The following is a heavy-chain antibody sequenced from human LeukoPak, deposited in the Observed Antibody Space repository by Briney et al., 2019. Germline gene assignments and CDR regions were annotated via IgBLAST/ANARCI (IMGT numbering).Heavy chain of an antibody. CDR3: ARNCGGDCYYYYGMDV. D-gene: IGHD2-21*02. CDR2: MNPNSGNT. V-gene: IGHV1-8*01. Sequence: ASVKVSCKASGYTFTSYDINWVRQATGQGLEWMGWMNPNSGNTGYAQKFQGRVTMTRNTSISTAYMELSSLRSEDTAVYYCARNCGGDCYYYYGMDVWGQGTTVTVSS. J-gene: IGHJ6*02. CDR1: GYTFTSYD.